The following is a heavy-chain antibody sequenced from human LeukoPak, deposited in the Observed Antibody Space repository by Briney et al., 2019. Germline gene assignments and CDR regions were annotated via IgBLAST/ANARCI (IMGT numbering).Heavy chain of an antibody. J-gene: IGHJ4*02. CDR1: GFTFSSYA. D-gene: IGHD6-19*01. CDR2: ISYDGSNK. CDR3: ARGQWLADLDY. Sequence: GGSLRLSCAASGFTFSSYAMHWVRQAPGKGLEWVAVISYDGSNKYYADSVKGRFTISRDNSKNTLYLQMNSLRAEVTAVYYCARGQWLADLDYWGQGTLVTVSS. V-gene: IGHV3-30-3*01.